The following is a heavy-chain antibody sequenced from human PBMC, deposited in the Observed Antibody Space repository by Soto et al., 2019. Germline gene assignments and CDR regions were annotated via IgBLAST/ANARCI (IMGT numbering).Heavy chain of an antibody. D-gene: IGHD6-13*01. J-gene: IGHJ6*02. CDR2: ISGSGGST. CDR3: AKSSSWYVYYYGMDV. CDR1: GFTFSSYA. V-gene: IGHV3-23*01. Sequence: EVQLLESGGGLVQPGGSLRLSCAASGFTFSSYAMSWVRQAPGKGLEWVSAISGSGGSTYYADSVEGRFTISRDNSKNTLYLQMNSLRAEDTAVYYCAKSSSWYVYYYGMDVWGQGTTVTVSS.